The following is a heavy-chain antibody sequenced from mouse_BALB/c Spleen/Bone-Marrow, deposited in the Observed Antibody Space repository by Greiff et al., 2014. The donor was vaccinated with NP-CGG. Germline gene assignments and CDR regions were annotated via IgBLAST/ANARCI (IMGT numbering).Heavy chain of an antibody. J-gene: IGHJ2*02. D-gene: IGHD1-1*01. CDR2: ISPGTGSI. V-gene: IGHV1S53*02. Sequence: VQLMESGAELVRPGASVKISCKASGYTFTDYAIHWVKQKPEQGLEWIGYISPGTGSIKYNEKFKDKVTLTADKSSSTAYMQLNNLTSEDSTVYVCNYYGNAMDYWGQGTSLTVSS. CDR3: NYYGNAMDY. CDR1: GYTFTDYA.